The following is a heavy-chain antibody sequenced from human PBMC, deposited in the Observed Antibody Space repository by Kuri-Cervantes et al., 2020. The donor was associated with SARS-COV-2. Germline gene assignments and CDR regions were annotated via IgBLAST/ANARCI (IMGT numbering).Heavy chain of an antibody. D-gene: IGHD3-16*01. CDR2: IKQDGSEK. CDR3: ARDLGRGYDYGMDV. CDR1: GFTFSGHW. J-gene: IGHJ6*02. V-gene: IGHV3-7*01. Sequence: LSLTCAASGFTFSGHWIHWVRQAPGKGLEWVANIKQDGSEKYYVDSVKGRFTISRDNAKNSLYLQMNSLRAEDTAVYYCARDLGRGYDYGMDVWGQGTTVTVSS.